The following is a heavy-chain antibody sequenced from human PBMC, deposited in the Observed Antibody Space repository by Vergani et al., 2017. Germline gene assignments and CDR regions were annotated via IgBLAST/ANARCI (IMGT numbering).Heavy chain of an antibody. CDR1: GGSISSGGYY. D-gene: IGHD1-7*01. Sequence: QVQLQESGPGLVKPSQTLSLTCTVSGGSISSGGYYWSWIRQHPGKGLEWIGYIYYSGSTNYNPSLKSRVTISVDTSKNQFSLKLSSVTAADTAVYYCARRTTANYYYYGMDVWGQGTTVTVSS. CDR2: IYYSGST. CDR3: ARRTTANYYYYGMDV. J-gene: IGHJ6*02. V-gene: IGHV4-31*03.